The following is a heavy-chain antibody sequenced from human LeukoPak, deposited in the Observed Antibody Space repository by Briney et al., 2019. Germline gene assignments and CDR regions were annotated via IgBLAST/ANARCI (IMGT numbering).Heavy chain of an antibody. D-gene: IGHD2-2*01. CDR2: ISAYNGNT. Sequence: GASVKVSCKASGYTFTSYGISWVRQAPGQGLEWMGWISAYNGNTNYAQKLQGRVTMTTDTSTSTAYMELRSLRSDDTAVYYCARSGYCSGASCYAEGIDHWGQGTLVTVSS. CDR1: GYTFTSYG. J-gene: IGHJ4*02. V-gene: IGHV1-18*01. CDR3: ARSGYCSGASCYAEGIDH.